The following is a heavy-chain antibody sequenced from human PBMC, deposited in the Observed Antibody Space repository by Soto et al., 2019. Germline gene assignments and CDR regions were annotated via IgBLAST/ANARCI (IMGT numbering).Heavy chain of an antibody. CDR1: GFTFSSYA. CDR2: ISGSGGST. V-gene: IGHV3-23*01. D-gene: IGHD3-10*01. Sequence: EVQLLESGGGLVQPGGALRRSCAASGFTFSSYAMSWVRQAPGKGLEWVSAISGSGGSTYYADSVKGRFTISRDNSKNTLYLQMNSLRAEDTAVYYCAKEDGSGTSPYYYYYIDVWGKGTTVTVSS. J-gene: IGHJ6*03. CDR3: AKEDGSGTSPYYYYYIDV.